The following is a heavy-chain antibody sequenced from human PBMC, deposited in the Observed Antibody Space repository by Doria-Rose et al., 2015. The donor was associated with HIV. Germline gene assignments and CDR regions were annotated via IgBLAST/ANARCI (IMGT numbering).Heavy chain of an antibody. CDR1: GGSISHYY. CDR3: ARVLSGTYDY. CDR2: IFYTRST. Sequence: VQLVESGPGLVKPSKTLSLTCSVSGGSISHYYWSWIRQPPGKGLEYIGDIFYTRSTNYSPSLQSRVSISIDTSKNKFSLRLSSVTAADTAVYYCARVLSGTYDYWGQGTLVTVSS. J-gene: IGHJ4*02. V-gene: IGHV4-59*01. D-gene: IGHD1-26*01.